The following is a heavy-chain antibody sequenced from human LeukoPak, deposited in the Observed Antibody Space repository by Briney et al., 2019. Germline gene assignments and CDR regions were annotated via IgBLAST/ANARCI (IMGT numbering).Heavy chain of an antibody. Sequence: SETLSLTCAVYGGSFSGYYWSWIRQPPGKGLEWIGEINHSGSTNYNPSFKSRVTISVDASKNQFSLKLSSVTAADTAVYYCARLRPAAPDYWGQGTLVTVSS. CDR2: INHSGST. V-gene: IGHV4-34*01. CDR3: ARLRPAAPDY. D-gene: IGHD6-25*01. J-gene: IGHJ4*02. CDR1: GGSFSGYY.